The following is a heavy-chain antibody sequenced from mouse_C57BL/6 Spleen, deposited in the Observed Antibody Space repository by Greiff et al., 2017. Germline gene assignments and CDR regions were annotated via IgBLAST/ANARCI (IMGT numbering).Heavy chain of an antibody. CDR2: ILPGSGST. J-gene: IGHJ4*01. V-gene: IGHV1-9*01. CDR1: GYTFTGYW. CDR3: ARWMDTTVVNYYAMDY. Sequence: QVQLQQSGAELMKPGASVKLSCKATGYTFTGYWIEWVKQRPGHGLEWIGEILPGSGSTNYNEKFQGKATFPAGTSSNTAYMQLSSLTTEDSAIYYCARWMDTTVVNYYAMDYWGQGTSVTVSS. D-gene: IGHD1-1*01.